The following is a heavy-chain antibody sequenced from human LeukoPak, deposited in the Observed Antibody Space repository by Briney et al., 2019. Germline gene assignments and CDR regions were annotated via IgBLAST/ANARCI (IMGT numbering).Heavy chain of an antibody. D-gene: IGHD3-10*01. CDR2: ISSSSYT. V-gene: IGHV3-11*06. Sequence: GGSLRLSCAASGFTFSDYYMSWVRQAPGKGLEWVSYISSSSYTNYEDSVKGRFTISRDNAKNSLYLQMNSLRAEDTAVYYCARGFMVRGAINAFDIWGQGTMVTVSS. CDR1: GFTFSDYY. CDR3: ARGFMVRGAINAFDI. J-gene: IGHJ3*02.